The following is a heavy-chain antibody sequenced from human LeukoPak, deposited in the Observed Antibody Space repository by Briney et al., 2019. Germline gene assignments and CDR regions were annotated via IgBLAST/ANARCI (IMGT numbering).Heavy chain of an antibody. CDR1: GFTFSSYW. J-gene: IGHJ4*02. CDR2: IKQDGSEK. D-gene: IGHD6-13*01. CDR3: ARDGEQQLGPYYSDY. V-gene: IGHV3-7*01. Sequence: PGGSLRLSCAASGFTFSSYWMSWVRQAPGKGLEWVANIKQDGSEKYYVDSVKGRFTISRDNAKNSLYLQMNSLRAEDTAVYYCARDGEQQLGPYYSDYWGQGTLVTVSS.